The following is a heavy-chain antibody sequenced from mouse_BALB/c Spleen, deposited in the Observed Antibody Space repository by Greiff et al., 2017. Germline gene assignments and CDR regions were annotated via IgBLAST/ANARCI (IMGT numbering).Heavy chain of an antibody. CDR2: IRSKSNNYAT. Sequence: EVHLVESGGGLVQPKGSLKLSCAASGFTFNTYAMNWVRQAPGKGLEWVARIRSKSNNYATYYADSVKDRFTISRDDSQSMLYLQMNNLKTEDTAMYYCVSFDGLDYWGQGTSVTVSS. CDR1: GFTFNTYA. D-gene: IGHD2-3*01. CDR3: VSFDGLDY. V-gene: IGHV10-1*02. J-gene: IGHJ4*01.